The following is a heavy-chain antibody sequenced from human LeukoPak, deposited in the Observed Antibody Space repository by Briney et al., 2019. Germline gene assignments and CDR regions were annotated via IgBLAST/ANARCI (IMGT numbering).Heavy chain of an antibody. CDR2: VNHSGST. CDR3: ARGTERGQRSFDY. D-gene: IGHD1-1*01. V-gene: IGHV4-34*01. CDR1: GGSFSGYC. Sequence: PSETLSLTCAVYGGSFSGYCWSWIRQPPGKGLEWIGEVNHSGSTNYNPSLKSRVTISVDTSKNQFSLKLSSVTAADTAVYYCARGTERGQRSFDYWGQGTLVTVSS. J-gene: IGHJ4*02.